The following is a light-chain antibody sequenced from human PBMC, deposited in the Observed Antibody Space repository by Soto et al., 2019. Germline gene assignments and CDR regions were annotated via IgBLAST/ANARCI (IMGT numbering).Light chain of an antibody. CDR1: SSTIANNY. V-gene: IGLV1-51*01. J-gene: IGLJ1*01. CDR2: DNN. Sequence: QSVLTQPPSVSAAPGQKVTISCSGSSSTIANNYVSWYQQLPGTAPKLIIYDNNKRPSGIPDRLSGSKSGTSATLGITGLQIGDEADYYCGTWDSTLSAAVFGTGTKVTVL. CDR3: GTWDSTLSAAV.